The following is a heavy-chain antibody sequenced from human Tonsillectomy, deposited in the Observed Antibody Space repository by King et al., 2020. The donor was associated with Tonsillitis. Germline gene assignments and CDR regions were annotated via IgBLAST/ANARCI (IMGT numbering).Heavy chain of an antibody. V-gene: IGHV3-48*01. J-gene: IGHJ4*02. CDR2: ISSSSSTI. CDR3: ASSGYSSGWPFDY. CDR1: GFTFSSYS. D-gene: IGHD6-19*01. Sequence: VQLVESGGGLVQPGGSLRLSCAASGFTFSSYSMNWVRQAPGKGLEWVSDISSSSSTIYYADSVKGRFTISRDNAKKSLYLQMNSLRAEDTAVYYCASSGYSSGWPFDYWGQGILVTVSS.